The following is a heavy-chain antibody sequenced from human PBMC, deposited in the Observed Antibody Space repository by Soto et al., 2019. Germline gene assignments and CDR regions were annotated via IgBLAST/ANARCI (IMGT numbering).Heavy chain of an antibody. D-gene: IGHD2-2*01. CDR3: ARRYWSSTNRLPFDY. CDR1: GFTFSSYW. Sequence: GGSLRLSCAASGFTFSSYWMHWVRQAPGKGLVWVSRINSDGSSTSYADSVKGRFTISRDNAKNTLYLQMNSLRAEDTAVYYCARRYWSSTNRLPFDYWGQGTLVTVSS. V-gene: IGHV3-74*01. J-gene: IGHJ4*02. CDR2: INSDGSST.